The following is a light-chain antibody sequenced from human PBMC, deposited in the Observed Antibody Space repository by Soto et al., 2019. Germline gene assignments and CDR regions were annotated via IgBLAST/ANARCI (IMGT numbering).Light chain of an antibody. V-gene: IGKV1-13*02. Sequence: IQLTLSPSTLSASVGDRVTITCRASQGIGTALAWYHQRPGNSPDLLVYDASTLQSGVPSRFSGSGSETDFSLTISGLQPEDFGHYYCQQFNTKPLTFGGGTRVEIK. J-gene: IGKJ4*01. CDR1: QGIGTA. CDR3: QQFNTKPLT. CDR2: DAS.